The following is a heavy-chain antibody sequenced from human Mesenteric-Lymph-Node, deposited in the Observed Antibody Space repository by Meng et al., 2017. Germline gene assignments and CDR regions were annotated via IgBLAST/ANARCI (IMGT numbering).Heavy chain of an antibody. CDR2: IYYSGST. CDR3: ATSRGYSSLPRFDY. Sequence: SETLSLTCTVSGGSISTNYWTWIRQPPGKGLEWIGYIYYSGSTDYNPSLKSRVTMSVDTSKNQFSLKLNSVTAADTAVYYCATSRGYSSLPRFDYWGQGTLVTVSS. V-gene: IGHV4-59*01. D-gene: IGHD5-18*01. J-gene: IGHJ4*02. CDR1: GGSISTNY.